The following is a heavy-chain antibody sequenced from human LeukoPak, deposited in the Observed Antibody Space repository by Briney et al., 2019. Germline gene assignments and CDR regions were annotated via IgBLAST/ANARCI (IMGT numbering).Heavy chain of an antibody. CDR3: ASNYDSSGYYYEPAFDY. J-gene: IGHJ4*02. D-gene: IGHD3-22*01. CDR2: INHSGST. V-gene: IGHV4-34*01. Sequence: SETLSLTCAVYGGSFSGYYWSWIRQPPGKGLEWIGEINHSGSTNYNPSLKSRVTISVDTSKNQFSLKLSSVTAADTAVYYCASNYDSSGYYYEPAFDYWGQGTLVTVSS. CDR1: GGSFSGYY.